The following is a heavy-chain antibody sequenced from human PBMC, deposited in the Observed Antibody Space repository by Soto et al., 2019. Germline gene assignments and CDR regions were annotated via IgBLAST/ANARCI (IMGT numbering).Heavy chain of an antibody. D-gene: IGHD7-27*01. Sequence: QVQLQQWGAGLLKPSETLSLTCAVYGGSFSGYYWSWIRQPPGKGLEWIGEINHSRSTNYNPSLKSRVTISVDTSKNQFSLKLSSVTAVDTAVYYCARGWGRIFDYWGQGTLVTVSS. V-gene: IGHV4-34*01. CDR1: GGSFSGYY. CDR3: ARGWGRIFDY. CDR2: INHSRST. J-gene: IGHJ4*02.